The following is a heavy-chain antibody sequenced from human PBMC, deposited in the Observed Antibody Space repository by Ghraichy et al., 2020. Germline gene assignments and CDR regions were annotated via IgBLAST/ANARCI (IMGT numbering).Heavy chain of an antibody. V-gene: IGHV3-30*04. Sequence: LSLTCAASGFTFSNYAMHWVRQAPGKGLEWVAIISYDGSNKYYADSVKGRYTISRDNSKNTLNLQMNSLRAEDTAVYYCARDLSKLGQRPDFDYWGQGTLVTVSS. J-gene: IGHJ4*02. CDR1: GFTFSNYA. CDR3: ARDLSKLGQRPDFDY. D-gene: IGHD6-6*01. CDR2: ISYDGSNK.